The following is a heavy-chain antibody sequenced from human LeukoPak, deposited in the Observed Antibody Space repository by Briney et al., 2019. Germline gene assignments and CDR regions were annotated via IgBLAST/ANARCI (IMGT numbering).Heavy chain of an antibody. J-gene: IGHJ4*02. CDR2: ISAYNGNT. CDR3: ARDRTYYYGSGSYY. Sequence: ASVKVSCNASGYTFTSYGISWVRQAPGQGLEWMGWISAYNGNTNYAQKLQGRVTMTTDTSTSTAYMELRSLRSDDTAVYYCARDRTYYYGSGSYYWGQGTLVTVSS. D-gene: IGHD3-10*01. CDR1: GYTFTSYG. V-gene: IGHV1-18*01.